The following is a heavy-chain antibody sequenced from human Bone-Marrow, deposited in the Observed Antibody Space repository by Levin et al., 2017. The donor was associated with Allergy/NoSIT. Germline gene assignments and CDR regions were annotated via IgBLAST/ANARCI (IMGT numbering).Heavy chain of an antibody. D-gene: IGHD3-10*01. CDR2: ISYDGSNK. Sequence: GGSLRLSCAASGFTFSSYGMHWVRQAPGKGLEWVAVISYDGSNKYYADSVKGRFTISRDNSKNTLYLQMNSLRAEDTAVYYCAKDDGPGVASVEYWGQGTLVTVSS. J-gene: IGHJ4*02. CDR3: AKDDGPGVASVEY. CDR1: GFTFSSYG. V-gene: IGHV3-30*18.